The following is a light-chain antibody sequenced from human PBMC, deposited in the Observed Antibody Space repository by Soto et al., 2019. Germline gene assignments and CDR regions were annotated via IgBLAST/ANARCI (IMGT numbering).Light chain of an antibody. CDR1: HHVGSN. CDR3: QQYENWPIT. Sequence: EIVMTQSPVTLSVSPGKRATLSCRASHHVGSNLAWYQQNPGQAPRLLISGASTRATAVPARFSGSGSGTDFTLTISSLQAEDFAVYYCQQYENWPITFGGGTRVVI. V-gene: IGKV3-15*01. CDR2: GAS. J-gene: IGKJ4*01.